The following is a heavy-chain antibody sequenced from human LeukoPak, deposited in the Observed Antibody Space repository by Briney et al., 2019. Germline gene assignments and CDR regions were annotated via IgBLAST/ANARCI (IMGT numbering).Heavy chain of an antibody. CDR1: GFTFSSYW. V-gene: IGHV3-7*01. Sequence: GGSLRLSCAASGFTFSSYWMSWVRQAPGKGLEWVANIKQDGSEKYYVDSVKGRFTISRDNAKNSLYLQMNSLRAEDTAVYYCARGSSYYYDSSGYYPDAFDIWGQGTMVTVSS. D-gene: IGHD3-22*01. J-gene: IGHJ3*02. CDR2: IKQDGSEK. CDR3: ARGSSYYYDSSGYYPDAFDI.